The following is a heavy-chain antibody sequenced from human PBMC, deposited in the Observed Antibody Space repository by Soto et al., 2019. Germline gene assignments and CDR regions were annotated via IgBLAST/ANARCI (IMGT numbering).Heavy chain of an antibody. CDR3: VREPRYCSGGSCSITADAFDI. CDR2: ISYDGSNK. D-gene: IGHD2-15*01. Sequence: ALRLSCAASGFTFSSYGMHWVRQAPGKGLEWVAVISYDGSNKYYADSVKGRFTISRDNSKNTLYLQMSSLRVEDTAVYYCVREPRYCSGGSCSITADAFDIWCQGTMLTVSS. V-gene: IGHV3-30*03. CDR1: GFTFSSYG. J-gene: IGHJ3*02.